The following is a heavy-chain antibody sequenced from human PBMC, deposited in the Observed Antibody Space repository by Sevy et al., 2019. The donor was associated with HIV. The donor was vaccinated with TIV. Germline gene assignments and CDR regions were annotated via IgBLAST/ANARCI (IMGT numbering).Heavy chain of an antibody. Sequence: GGSLRLSCAASGFTVSRNYMSWVRQAPGKGLELVSVIYSDGRTYYPDSVKGRFSISRDNSKNTLYLHMKSLRPEDTAVYYCARDRYYDASGYYYYYYGMDVWGQGTTVTVSS. CDR1: GFTVSRNY. J-gene: IGHJ6*02. CDR3: ARDRYYDASGYYYYYYGMDV. D-gene: IGHD3-22*01. V-gene: IGHV3-66*01. CDR2: IYSDGRT.